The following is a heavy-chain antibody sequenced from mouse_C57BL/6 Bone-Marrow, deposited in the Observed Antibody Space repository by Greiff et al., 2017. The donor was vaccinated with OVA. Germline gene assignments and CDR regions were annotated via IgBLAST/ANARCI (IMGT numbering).Heavy chain of an antibody. J-gene: IGHJ2*01. CDR1: GFTFSDYY. CDR2: ISNGGGST. Sequence: VQLKESGGGLVQPGGSLKLSCAASGFTFSDYYMYWVRQTPEKRLEWVAYISNGGGSTYYPDTVKGRFTISRDNAKNTLYLQMSRLKSEDTAMYYCARHAYYFDYWGQGTTLTVSS. CDR3: ARHAYYFDY. V-gene: IGHV5-12*01.